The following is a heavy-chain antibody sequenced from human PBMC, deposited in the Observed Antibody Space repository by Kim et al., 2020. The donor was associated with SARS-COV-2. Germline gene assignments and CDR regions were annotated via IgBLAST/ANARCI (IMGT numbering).Heavy chain of an antibody. CDR2: FDPEDGET. CDR3: ATGPSALWFGAGPYWYFDL. J-gene: IGHJ2*01. CDR1: GYTLTELS. D-gene: IGHD3-10*01. Sequence: ASVKVSCKVSGYTLTELSMHWVRQAPGKGLEWMGGFDPEDGETIYAQKFQGRVTMTEDTSTDTAYMELSSLRSEDTAVYYCATGPSALWFGAGPYWYFDLWGRGTLVTVSS. V-gene: IGHV1-24*01.